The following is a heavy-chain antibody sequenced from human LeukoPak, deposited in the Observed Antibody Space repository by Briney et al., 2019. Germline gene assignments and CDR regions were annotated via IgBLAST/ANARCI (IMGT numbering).Heavy chain of an antibody. Sequence: PGGSLRLSCAASGFTFSNYWMTWVRQAPGKGLEWVASIKQDGSEKYYVDSVKGRFTFSRDNAKNSLYLQMDSLRAEDTAVYYCARGTIAVAGTSPYWGQGTLVTVSS. CDR2: IKQDGSEK. J-gene: IGHJ4*02. D-gene: IGHD6-19*01. CDR3: ARGTIAVAGTSPY. CDR1: GFTFSNYW. V-gene: IGHV3-7*03.